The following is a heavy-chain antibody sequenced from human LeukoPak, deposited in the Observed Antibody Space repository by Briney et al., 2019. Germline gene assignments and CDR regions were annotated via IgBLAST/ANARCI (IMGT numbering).Heavy chain of an antibody. CDR2: IYYSGST. Sequence: SETLSLTCTVSGGSISSSSYYWGWIRQPPGKGLEWIGSIYYSGSTYYNPSLKSRVTISVDTSKNQFSLKLSSVTAADTAVYYCATYGSGSLGVDYWGQGTLVTVSS. D-gene: IGHD3-10*01. J-gene: IGHJ4*02. CDR3: ATYGSGSLGVDY. CDR1: GGSISSSSYY. V-gene: IGHV4-39*01.